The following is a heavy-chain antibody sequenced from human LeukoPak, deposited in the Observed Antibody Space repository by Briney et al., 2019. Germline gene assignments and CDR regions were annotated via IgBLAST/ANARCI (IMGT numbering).Heavy chain of an antibody. CDR2: IYNSGNT. J-gene: IGHJ4*02. CDR1: GGSISTYY. D-gene: IGHD3-10*01. CDR3: ARGSRMVRGVSNYFDY. Sequence: TSETLSLTCTVSGGSISTYYWTWIRQPAGKGLEWIGRIYNSGNTNYNPSLKSRVTMSVDTSKNQFSLKLNSVTAADTAVYYCARGSRMVRGVSNYFDYWGQGTLVTVSS. V-gene: IGHV4-4*07.